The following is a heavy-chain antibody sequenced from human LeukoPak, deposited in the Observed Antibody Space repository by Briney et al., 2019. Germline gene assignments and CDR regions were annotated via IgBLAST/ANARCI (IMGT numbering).Heavy chain of an antibody. D-gene: IGHD6-19*01. J-gene: IGHJ6*02. CDR2: MYPGDSDT. Sequence: GESLMISCKGSGYSFTSYWIGWVRQMPGKGLEWMGIMYPGDSDTRYSPSFQGQVTISADKSISTAYLQWSSLKASDTAMYYCASLSVAGEDQPYYYYGMDVWGQGTTVTVSS. V-gene: IGHV5-51*01. CDR1: GYSFTSYW. CDR3: ASLSVAGEDQPYYYYGMDV.